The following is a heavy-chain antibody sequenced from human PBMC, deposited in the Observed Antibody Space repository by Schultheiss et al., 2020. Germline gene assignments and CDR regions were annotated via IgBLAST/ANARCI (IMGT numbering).Heavy chain of an antibody. D-gene: IGHD3-16*02. CDR3: ARDYYDYIWGSYLLFDY. Sequence: GGSLRLSCAASGFTFSDYYMSWIRQAPGKGLEWVSYISSSSSYTNYADSVKGRFTISRDNAKNSLYLQMNRLRAEDTAVYYCARDYYDYIWGSYLLFDYWGQGTLVTVSS. J-gene: IGHJ4*02. V-gene: IGHV3-11*06. CDR2: ISSSSSYT. CDR1: GFTFSDYY.